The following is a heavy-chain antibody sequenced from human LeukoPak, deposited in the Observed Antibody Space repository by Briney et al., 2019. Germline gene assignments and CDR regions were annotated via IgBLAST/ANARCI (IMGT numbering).Heavy chain of an antibody. CDR2: ISSSGSTI. D-gene: IGHD2-21*02. CDR3: ARRGPYCGGDCYSPGAEYFQH. CDR1: GFTFSDYY. V-gene: IGHV3-11*01. Sequence: PGGSLRLSCAASGFTFSDYYMSWIRQAPGKGLEWVSYISSSGSTINYADSVKGRFTISRDNAKNSLYLQMNSLRADDTAVYYCARRGPYCGGDCYSPGAEYFQHWGQGTLVTVSS. J-gene: IGHJ1*01.